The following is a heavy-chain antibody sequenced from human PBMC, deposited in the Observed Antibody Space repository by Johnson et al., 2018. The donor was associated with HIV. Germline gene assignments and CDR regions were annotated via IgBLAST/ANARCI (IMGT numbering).Heavy chain of an antibody. CDR3: ARALEQCLNYVPFDV. V-gene: IGHV3-30*03. J-gene: IGHJ3*01. CDR2: VSYAGRNT. Sequence: VQLVESGGGVVQPGRSLRLSCAASGFIFSDYAIHWVRQAPGQGLEWVSVVSYAGRNTKYADSVKGRFTISRYNSKNTLYRQLKNLRPYDTAIYYCARALEQCLNYVPFDVWGQGTMVTVSS. D-gene: IGHD3-10*02. CDR1: GFIFSDYA.